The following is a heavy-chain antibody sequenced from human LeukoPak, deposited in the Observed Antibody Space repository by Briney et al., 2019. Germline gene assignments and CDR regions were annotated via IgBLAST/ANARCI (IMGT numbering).Heavy chain of an antibody. CDR2: INHSGST. Sequence: PSETLSLTCAVYGGSFSGYYWSWIRQAPGKGLEWIGEINHSGSTNYNPSLKSRVTISVDTSKNQFSLKLSSVTAADTAVYYCARTDYGDYDAFDIWGQGTMVTVSS. V-gene: IGHV4-34*01. J-gene: IGHJ3*02. CDR3: ARTDYGDYDAFDI. CDR1: GGSFSGYY. D-gene: IGHD4-17*01.